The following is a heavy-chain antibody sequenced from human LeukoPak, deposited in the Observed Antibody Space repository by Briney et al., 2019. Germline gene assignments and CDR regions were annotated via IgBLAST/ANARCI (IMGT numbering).Heavy chain of an antibody. V-gene: IGHV4-59*12. D-gene: IGHD2-15*01. CDR1: GGSFSSYY. CDR3: ARASRCSGGSCYPGTYYGMDV. CDR2: IYYSGST. Sequence: SETLSLTCTVSGGSFSSYYWSWIRQPPGKGLEWIGYIYYSGSTNYNPSLKSRVTISVDTSKNQFSLKLSSVTAADTAVYYCARASRCSGGSCYPGTYYGMDVWGKGTTVTVSS. J-gene: IGHJ6*04.